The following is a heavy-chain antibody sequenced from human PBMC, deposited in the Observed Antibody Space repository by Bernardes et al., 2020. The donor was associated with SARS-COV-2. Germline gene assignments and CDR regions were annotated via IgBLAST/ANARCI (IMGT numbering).Heavy chain of an antibody. J-gene: IGHJ6*02. Sequence: GGSLRLSCAASGFTFSSYGMHWVRQAPGRGLEWVAVISYEGSKKYYADALEGRFTISKDSSKNTVYLQMNNLRTEDTAIYYCAKVQAILWIRPYYNAMDAWGQGTTVTVSS. CDR3: AKVQAILWIRPYYNAMDA. CDR1: GFTFSSYG. V-gene: IGHV3-30*18. D-gene: IGHD3-10*01. CDR2: ISYEGSKK.